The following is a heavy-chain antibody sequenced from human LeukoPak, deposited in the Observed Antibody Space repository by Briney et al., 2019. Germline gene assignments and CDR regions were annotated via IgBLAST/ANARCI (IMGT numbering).Heavy chain of an antibody. CDR2: ISAYNGNT. CDR1: GYTFTSYG. J-gene: IGHJ4*02. D-gene: IGHD6-13*01. Sequence: GASVKVSCKASGYTFTSYGISWVRQAPGQGLEWMGWISAYNGNTNYAQKLQGRVTMTTDTSTSTAYMELRSLRSDDTAVYYCAIPAGYSSSPYYFDYWGQGTLVTVSS. CDR3: AIPAGYSSSPYYFDY. V-gene: IGHV1-18*01.